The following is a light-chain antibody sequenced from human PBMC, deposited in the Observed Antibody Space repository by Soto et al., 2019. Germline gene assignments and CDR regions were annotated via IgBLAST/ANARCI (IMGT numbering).Light chain of an antibody. CDR1: SSNIGSNT. V-gene: IGLV1-44*01. Sequence: QSALTQPPSASGTPGRRVVISCSGSSSNIGSNTVNWYQQLPGTAPKLLIYSNNHRPSGVPDRFSGSKSGTSASLAISGLQSDDEADYYCAAWDDSLNGYVFATGTKV. CDR3: AAWDDSLNGYV. J-gene: IGLJ1*01. CDR2: SNN.